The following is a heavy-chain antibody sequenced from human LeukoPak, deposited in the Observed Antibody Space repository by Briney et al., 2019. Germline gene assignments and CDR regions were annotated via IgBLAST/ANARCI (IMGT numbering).Heavy chain of an antibody. V-gene: IGHV1-18*01. Sequence: ASVKVSCKASGYTFTSYGITWVRQAPGQGLEWMGWISGYNGNTNYAQKFQGRVTMTTDTSTSTAYMELRSLRSDDTAVYYCARDPGGSYYYYYYMDVWGKGTTVTVSS. D-gene: IGHD3-10*01. CDR2: ISGYNGNT. CDR3: ARDPGGSYYYYYYMDV. J-gene: IGHJ6*03. CDR1: GYTFTSYG.